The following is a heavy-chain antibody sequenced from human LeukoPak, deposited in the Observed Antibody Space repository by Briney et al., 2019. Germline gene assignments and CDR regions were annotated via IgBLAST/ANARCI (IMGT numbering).Heavy chain of an antibody. CDR1: GYSFTSYW. D-gene: IGHD3-16*02. J-gene: IGHJ1*01. V-gene: IGHV5-10-1*01. CDR3: ARLEEITFGGVIVIPAGY. CDR2: IGPSDSYT. Sequence: GESLRISCKGSGYSFTSYWISWVRQMPGKGREWMGRIGPSDSYTNYSPSFQGHVTISADKSISTAYLQWSSLKASDTAMYYCARLEEITFGGVIVIPAGYWGQGTLVTVSS.